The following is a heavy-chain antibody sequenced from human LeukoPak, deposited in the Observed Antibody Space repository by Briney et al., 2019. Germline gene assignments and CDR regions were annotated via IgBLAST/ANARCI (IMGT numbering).Heavy chain of an antibody. CDR3: AREGEVSGSWVIFDY. CDR1: GFTFSSYW. D-gene: IGHD6-13*01. Sequence: GGSLRLSCAASGFTFSSYWMSWVRQAPGKGLEWVANIKQDGSEKYYVDSVKGRFTISRDNAKNSLYLQMNSLRAEDTAVYYCAREGEVSGSWVIFDYWGQGTLVTVSS. J-gene: IGHJ4*02. CDR2: IKQDGSEK. V-gene: IGHV3-7*01.